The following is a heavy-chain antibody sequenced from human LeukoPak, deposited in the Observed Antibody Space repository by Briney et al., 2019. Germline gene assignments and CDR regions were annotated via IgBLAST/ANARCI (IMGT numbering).Heavy chain of an antibody. CDR2: IRTTAEGAKYA. D-gene: IGHD3-9*01. Sequence: PGGSLRLPCATSGFSFTDYPMNWVRQAPGKGLEWISNIRTTAEGAKYAYYADSVKGQVTISRDDGKNTLYLHMNSLRDDDTAVYYCATDQRYAFDYWGQGILVTVSS. V-gene: IGHV3-48*02. CDR3: ATDQRYAFDY. J-gene: IGHJ4*02. CDR1: GFSFTDYP.